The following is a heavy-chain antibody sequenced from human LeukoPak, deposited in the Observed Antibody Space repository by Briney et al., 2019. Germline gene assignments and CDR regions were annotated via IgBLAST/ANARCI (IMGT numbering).Heavy chain of an antibody. CDR2: TYYRSKWYN. Sequence: SQTLSLTCAISGDSVSSNSAAWNWIRQSPSRGLEWLGRTYYRSKWYNDYAESVQSRITINPDTPKNQFSLQLNSVTPEDTAVYYCVRDVRSFSGWFDPWGQGTLVIVSS. V-gene: IGHV6-1*01. CDR1: GDSVSSNSAA. CDR3: VRDVRSFSGWFDP. J-gene: IGHJ5*02.